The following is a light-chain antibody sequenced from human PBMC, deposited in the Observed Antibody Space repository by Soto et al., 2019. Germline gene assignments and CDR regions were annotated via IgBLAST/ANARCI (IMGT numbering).Light chain of an antibody. CDR2: EVS. Sequence: QSALIQPASVSGSPGQSITISCTGTSRDVGGSNYVSWYQHHPHRAPRLLIYEVSYRPSGVSSRFSGSKSGNTASLTISGLQAEDEADYYCSSYTSSNTLEVFGAGTKGTVL. CDR3: SSYTSSNTLEV. V-gene: IGLV2-14*01. CDR1: SRDVGGSNY. J-gene: IGLJ1*01.